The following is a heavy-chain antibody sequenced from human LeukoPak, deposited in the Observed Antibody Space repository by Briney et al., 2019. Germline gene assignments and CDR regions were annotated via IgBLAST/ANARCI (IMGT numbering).Heavy chain of an antibody. CDR1: GGSFSGYY. CDR2: INHSGST. V-gene: IGHV4-34*01. D-gene: IGHD3-9*01. J-gene: IGHJ4*02. CDR3: ARHERGYDILTGYLTGTGNVGY. Sequence: SETLSLTCAVYGGSFSGYYWSWIRQPPGKGLEWIGEINHSGSTNYNPSLKSRVTISVDTSKNQFSLKLSSVTAADTAVYYCARHERGYDILTGYLTGTGNVGYWGQGTLVTVSS.